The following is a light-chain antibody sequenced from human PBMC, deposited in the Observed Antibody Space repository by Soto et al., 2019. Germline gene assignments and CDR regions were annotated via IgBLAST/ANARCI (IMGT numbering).Light chain of an antibody. CDR1: QDISNY. J-gene: IGKJ2*01. V-gene: IGKV1-27*01. CDR2: AAS. CDR3: QNYNSAPNT. Sequence: DIQMTQSPSSLSASVGDRVTITCRASQDISNYLAWYQQKPGKVPKLLIYAASTLQTCVQSRFSGSGSGTVFTLTINSLQSEDVATYYCQNYNSAPNTFGRGTRLEIK.